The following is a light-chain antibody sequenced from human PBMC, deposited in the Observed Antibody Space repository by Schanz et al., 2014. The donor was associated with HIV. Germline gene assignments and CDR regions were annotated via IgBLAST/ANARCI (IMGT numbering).Light chain of an antibody. Sequence: QSVLTQPASVSGSPGQSITISCTGTSSDVGTYNLVSWYQQHPGKAPKLMIYEGSKRPSGVSNRFSGSKSGNTASLTISGXXXEDEADYDCCSYAXXXXWVFGGGTKLTV. V-gene: IGLV2-23*01. CDR3: CSYAXXXXWV. CDR2: EGS. CDR1: SSDVGTYNL. J-gene: IGLJ3*02.